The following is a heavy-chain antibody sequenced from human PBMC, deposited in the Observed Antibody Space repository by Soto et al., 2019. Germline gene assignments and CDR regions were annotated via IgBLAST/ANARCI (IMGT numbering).Heavy chain of an antibody. CDR1: GGSITSSTFY. J-gene: IGHJ5*02. V-gene: IGHV4-39*01. D-gene: IGHD3-3*02. Sequence: QLQLQESGPGQVKPSETLSLTCTGSGGSITSSTFYWGWLRQAPGKGLEWIGSIFYSGNNYYNPSLRDRVTISVDTSKNQFSLRLTSVTASDTAVYYCARHEAVSFNWFDTWGQGTLVTVSS. CDR2: IFYSGNN. CDR3: ARHEAVSFNWFDT.